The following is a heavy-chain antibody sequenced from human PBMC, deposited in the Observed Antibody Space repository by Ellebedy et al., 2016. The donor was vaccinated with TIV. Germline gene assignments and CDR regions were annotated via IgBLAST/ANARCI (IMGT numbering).Heavy chain of an antibody. J-gene: IGHJ4*02. D-gene: IGHD5-24*01. Sequence: AALVKVSCKASGYTFTNYGISWVRQAPGQGLEWMGWSSTYNGITNYAQRFQGRVTLTRDTSTSTLYRELRRLRFYDTAVYYCVREMEASGTISFAYWGQGTLVTVSS. CDR3: VREMEASGTISFAY. CDR2: SSTYNGIT. V-gene: IGHV1-18*04. CDR1: GYTFTNYG.